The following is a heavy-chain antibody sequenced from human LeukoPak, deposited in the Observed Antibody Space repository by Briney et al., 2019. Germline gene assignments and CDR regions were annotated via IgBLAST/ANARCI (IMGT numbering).Heavy chain of an antibody. CDR3: ARRGWGDSAEYFQH. CDR2: IDPSDSYT. D-gene: IGHD2-21*02. CDR1: GYSFTSYW. Sequence: PGESLKISCKGSGYSFTSYWISWVRQMPGKGLEWMGRIDPSDSYTNYSPSFQGHVTISADKSISTAYPQWSSLKASDTAMYYCARRGWGDSAEYFQHWGQGTLVTVSS. V-gene: IGHV5-10-1*01. J-gene: IGHJ1*01.